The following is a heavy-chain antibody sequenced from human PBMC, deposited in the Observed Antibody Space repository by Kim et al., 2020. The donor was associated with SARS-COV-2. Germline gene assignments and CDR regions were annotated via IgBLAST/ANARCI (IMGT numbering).Heavy chain of an antibody. V-gene: IGHV1-3*01. CDR3: ARQRTRGYSGYDRGGGFVD. CDR2: INAGNGNT. CDR1: GYTFTSYA. J-gene: IGHJ4*02. D-gene: IGHD5-12*01. Sequence: ASVKVSCKASGYTFTSYAMHWVRQAPGQRLEWMGWINAGNGNTKYSQKFQGRVTITRDTSASTAYMELSSLRSEDTAVYYCARQRTRGYSGYDRGGGFVDWGQGTLVTVSS.